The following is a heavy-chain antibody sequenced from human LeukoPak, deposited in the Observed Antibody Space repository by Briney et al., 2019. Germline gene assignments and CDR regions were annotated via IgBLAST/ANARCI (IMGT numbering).Heavy chain of an antibody. CDR1: GGSISSSSYY. CDR3: ARGPAGGSSGWYYFDY. CDR2: IYYSGST. D-gene: IGHD6-19*01. V-gene: IGHV4-39*07. Sequence: SETLSLTCTVSGGSISSSSYYWGWIRQPPGKGLEWIGSIYYSGSTYYNPSLKSRVTISVDTSKNQFSLKLSSVTAADTAVYYCARGPAGGSSGWYYFDYWGQGTLVTVSP. J-gene: IGHJ4*02.